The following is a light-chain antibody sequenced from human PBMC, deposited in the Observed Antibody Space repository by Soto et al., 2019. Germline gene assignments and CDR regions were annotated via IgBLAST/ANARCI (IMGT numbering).Light chain of an antibody. CDR1: QSVRSH. V-gene: IGKV3-11*01. CDR3: QQRSDWPIT. J-gene: IGKJ5*01. Sequence: PGERATLSCRGSQSVRSHLVWYQQKPGQAPRLLIYEASNRATGIPARFSGSGSGTDFTLTISSLEPEDFAVYYCQQRSDWPITFGQGTRLEIK. CDR2: EAS.